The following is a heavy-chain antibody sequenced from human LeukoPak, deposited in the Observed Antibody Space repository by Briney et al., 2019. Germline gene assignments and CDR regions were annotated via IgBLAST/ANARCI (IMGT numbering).Heavy chain of an antibody. D-gene: IGHD6-13*01. CDR2: ISYDGTTK. CDR3: ARGKPGIAAAGTLSPLDY. J-gene: IGHJ4*02. CDR1: GFTFSTHS. V-gene: IGHV3-30*04. Sequence: GGSLRLSCAASGFTFSTHSIHWVRQAPGNGLEWVAVISYDGTTKYYAHSVKGRFTISRDNSKNTLYLQMSSLETEDTAVYYCARGKPGIAAAGTLSPLDYWGQGALVTVSS.